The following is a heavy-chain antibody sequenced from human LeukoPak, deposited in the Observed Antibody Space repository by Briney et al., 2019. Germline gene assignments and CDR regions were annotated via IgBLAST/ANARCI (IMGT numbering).Heavy chain of an antibody. CDR2: IYYNGNT. J-gene: IGHJ3*02. D-gene: IGHD3-22*01. V-gene: IGHV4-59*01. CDR3: VRGNYDNRGYSNAFDI. CDR1: GASISSSY. Sequence: SGTLSLTCTVSGASISSSYWSWVRQPPGKRLEWIGFIYYNGNTNSNPSLKSRVTISADTSKNQFSLKLTSVTAADTAVYYCVRGNYDNRGYSNAFDIWGQGVMVTVSS.